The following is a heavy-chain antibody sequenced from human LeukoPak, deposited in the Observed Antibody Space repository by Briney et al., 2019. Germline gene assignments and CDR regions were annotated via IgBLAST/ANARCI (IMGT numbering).Heavy chain of an antibody. V-gene: IGHV3-21*01. J-gene: IGHJ3*02. Sequence: GGSLRLSCAASGFTFSSYSMNWVRQAPGKGLEWVSSISSSSSYIYYADSVKGRFTISRDNAKNSLYLQMNSLRAEDTAVYYCARDPSITIFGVVGAFDIWGQGTMVTVSS. D-gene: IGHD3-3*01. CDR3: ARDPSITIFGVVGAFDI. CDR2: ISSSSSYI. CDR1: GFTFSSYS.